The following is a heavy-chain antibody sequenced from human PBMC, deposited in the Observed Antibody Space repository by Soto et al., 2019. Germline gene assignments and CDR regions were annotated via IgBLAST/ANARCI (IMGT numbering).Heavy chain of an antibody. CDR2: IIPIFGTA. CDR3: ARSFWSGYPFDY. J-gene: IGHJ4*02. V-gene: IGHV1-69*13. CDR1: GGTFSSYA. D-gene: IGHD3-3*01. Sequence: SVKVSCKVSGGTFSSYAISWVRQAPGQGLEWMGGIIPIFGTANYAQKFQGRVTITADESTSTAYMELSSLRSEDTAMYYCARSFWSGYPFDYWGQGTLVTVSS.